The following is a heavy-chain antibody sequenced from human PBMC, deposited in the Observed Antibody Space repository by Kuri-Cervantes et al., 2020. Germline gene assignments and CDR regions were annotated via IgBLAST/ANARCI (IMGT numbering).Heavy chain of an antibody. J-gene: IGHJ4*02. D-gene: IGHD3-22*01. CDR1: GFAFSSYS. CDR3: ARTGAYYDSSGYYWDY. Sequence: GESLKISCAASGFAFSSYSMNWVRQAPGKGLDWVSYISSSSSTIYYADSVKGRFTISRDNAKNSLYLQMNSLRDEDTAVYYCARTGAYYDSSGYYWDYWGQGTLVTVSS. CDR2: ISSSSSTI. V-gene: IGHV3-48*02.